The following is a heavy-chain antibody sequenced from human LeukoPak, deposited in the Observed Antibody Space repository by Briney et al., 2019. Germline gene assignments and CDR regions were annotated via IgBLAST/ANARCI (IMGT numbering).Heavy chain of an antibody. CDR1: GFTFGDYA. D-gene: IGHD1-14*01. J-gene: IGHJ4*02. CDR2: IRSKAYGGKT. V-gene: IGHV3-49*04. CDR3: TREHNRTRLGQLPFDY. Sequence: GGSLRLSCTASGFTFGDYAMSWVRQAPGKGLEWVGFIRSKAYGGKTEYAASVKCRFTISREDSKSIAYLQMNSLKNEDSAVYYCTREHNRTRLGQLPFDYWGQGTLVTVSS.